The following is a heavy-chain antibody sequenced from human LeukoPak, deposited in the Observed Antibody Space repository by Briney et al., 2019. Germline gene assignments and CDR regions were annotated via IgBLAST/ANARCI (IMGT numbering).Heavy chain of an antibody. Sequence: PGGSLRLSCAASGFTFSSYAMSWVRQAPGKGLEWVSAISSSGGSTYYADSVKGRFAISRDNSKNTLYLQMNSLRAEDTAVYYCAKDPVVVAATQYFQHWGQGTLVTVSS. D-gene: IGHD2-15*01. J-gene: IGHJ1*01. CDR1: GFTFSSYA. CDR2: ISSSGGST. CDR3: AKDPVVVAATQYFQH. V-gene: IGHV3-23*01.